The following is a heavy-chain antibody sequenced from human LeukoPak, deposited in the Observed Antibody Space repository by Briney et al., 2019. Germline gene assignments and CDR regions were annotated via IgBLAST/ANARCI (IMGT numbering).Heavy chain of an antibody. Sequence: GGSLRLSCAASGFSFSTYTMRWVRQAPGKGLEHVSGIASNGGNKDYANSVKGRFTISRDNSKNTVYLQMGSLRAEDMAVYYCAREYCTTNNCYNWGLGYWGQGTLVTVSS. CDR1: GFSFSTYT. V-gene: IGHV3-64*01. J-gene: IGHJ4*02. D-gene: IGHD2-2*02. CDR2: IASNGGNK. CDR3: AREYCTTNNCYNWGLGY.